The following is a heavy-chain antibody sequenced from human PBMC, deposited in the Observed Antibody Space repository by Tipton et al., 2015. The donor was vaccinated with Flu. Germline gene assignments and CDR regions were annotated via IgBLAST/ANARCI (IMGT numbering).Heavy chain of an antibody. Sequence: TLSLTCAVYGGSFSGYYYWSWIRQPPGKGLEWIANVDYSGDTYYNPSLKSRVTISLDTSENQFSLMLRSVTAADTAVYYCARPTVPAGFDPWGPGTLVTVSS. CDR3: ARPTVPAGFDP. V-gene: IGHV4-34*01. CDR1: GGSFSGYYY. CDR2: VDYSGDT. J-gene: IGHJ5*02.